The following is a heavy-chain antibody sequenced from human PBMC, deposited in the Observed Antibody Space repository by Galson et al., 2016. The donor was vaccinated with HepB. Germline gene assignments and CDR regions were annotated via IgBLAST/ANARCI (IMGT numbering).Heavy chain of an antibody. CDR2: VYYSGST. J-gene: IGHJ3*02. V-gene: IGHV4-59*01. CDR3: ARLQDRWDGVTFDI. Sequence: SETLSLTCTVSGGSISTYYWSWIRQPPGKGLEWIGYVYYSGSTNYNPSLKSRVTISVNTSKNQFSLKLSSVTAADTAVYYCARLQDRWDGVTFDIWGQGTMVSVSS. D-gene: IGHD4-17*01. CDR1: GGSISTYY.